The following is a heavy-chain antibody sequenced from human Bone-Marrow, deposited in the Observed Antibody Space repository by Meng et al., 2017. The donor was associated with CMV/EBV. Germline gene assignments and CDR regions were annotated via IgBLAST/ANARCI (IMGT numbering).Heavy chain of an antibody. V-gene: IGHV4-34*01. CDR1: GGSFSGYY. CDR2: INHSGTT. J-gene: IGHJ4*02. Sequence: GSLRLSCAVYGGSFSGYYWNWIRQPPGKGLEWIGEINHSGTTNYNPSLKSRVTISVDTSKKQFSLKLTSVTAADTAVYYCATLSGYCSGGSCYPDVWGQGTLVTVSS. D-gene: IGHD2-15*01. CDR3: ATLSGYCSGGSCYPDV.